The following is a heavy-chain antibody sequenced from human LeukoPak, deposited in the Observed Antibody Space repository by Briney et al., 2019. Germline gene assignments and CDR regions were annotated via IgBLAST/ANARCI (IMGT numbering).Heavy chain of an antibody. CDR3: GPMDCSSTSCYIGY. CDR1: GFTFSSYS. V-gene: IGHV3-21*01. D-gene: IGHD2-2*02. Sequence: GGSLRLSCAASGFTFSSYSMNWVRQAPGKGLEWVSSISSSSSYICYADSVKGRFTISRDNAKNSLYLQMNSLRAEDTAVYYCGPMDCSSTSCYIGYWGQGTLVTVSS. J-gene: IGHJ4*02. CDR2: ISSSSSYI.